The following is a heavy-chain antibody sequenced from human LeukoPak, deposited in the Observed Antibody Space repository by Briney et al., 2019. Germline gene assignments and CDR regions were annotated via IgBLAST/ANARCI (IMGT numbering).Heavy chain of an antibody. Sequence: GGSLRLSCAASGFTFSSYAMNWVRQAPGKGLEWVSSISSSSSYIYYADSVKGRFTISRDNAKNSLYLQMNSLRAEDTAVYYCARASLVVVISFDYWGQGTLVTVSS. CDR3: ARASLVVVISFDY. CDR2: ISSSSSYI. CDR1: GFTFSSYA. V-gene: IGHV3-21*01. J-gene: IGHJ4*02. D-gene: IGHD3-22*01.